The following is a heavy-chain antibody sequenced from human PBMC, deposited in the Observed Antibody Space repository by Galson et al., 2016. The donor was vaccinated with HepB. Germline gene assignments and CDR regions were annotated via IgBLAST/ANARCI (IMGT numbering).Heavy chain of an antibody. CDR1: GDSVYSNTAT. V-gene: IGHV6-1*01. J-gene: IGHJ4*02. D-gene: IGHD1-26*01. CDR2: TYFRSKWSY. Sequence: CAISGDSVYSNTATWTWIRQSPSRGLEWLGRTYFRSKWSYAYAVSVKGRITINPDTAKNHFSLHLNSVTPEDPAVYYCAREENYSGSSSPFDHWGQGTLVTVS. CDR3: AREENYSGSSSPFDH.